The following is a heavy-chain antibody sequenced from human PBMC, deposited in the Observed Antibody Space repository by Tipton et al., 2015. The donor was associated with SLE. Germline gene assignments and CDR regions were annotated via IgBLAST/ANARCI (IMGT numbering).Heavy chain of an antibody. Sequence: TLSLTCTVSGGSISSGGYYWSWIRQHPGKGLEWIGYIYYSGSTYYNPSLKSRVTISVVKSKNQFSLKLSSVTAADTAVYYCAKDTGWQQLVRFDYWGQGTLVTVSS. CDR2: IYYSGST. CDR1: GGSISSGGYY. J-gene: IGHJ4*02. V-gene: IGHV4-31*03. D-gene: IGHD6-13*01. CDR3: AKDTGWQQLVRFDY.